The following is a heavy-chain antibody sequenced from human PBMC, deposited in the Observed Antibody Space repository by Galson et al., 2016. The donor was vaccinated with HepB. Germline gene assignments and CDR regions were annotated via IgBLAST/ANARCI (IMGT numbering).Heavy chain of an antibody. CDR3: TTDPVTIGWGRDYFDY. CDR1: GFTFSNAW. V-gene: IGHV3-15*01. Sequence: SLRLSCAASGFTFSNAWMSWVRQAPGKGLEWVGRIKSKTDDGTTDYAAPVKGRFTISRDDSKNTLYLQMNSLTTEDTALYYCTTDPVTIGWGRDYFDYWGQGTLVTVSS. D-gene: IGHD3-3*01. J-gene: IGHJ4*02. CDR2: IKSKTDDGTT.